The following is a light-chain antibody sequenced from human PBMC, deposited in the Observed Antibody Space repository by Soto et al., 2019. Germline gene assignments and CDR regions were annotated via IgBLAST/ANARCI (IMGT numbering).Light chain of an antibody. V-gene: IGLV1-40*01. CDR2: GNS. CDR1: SSNIGAGYD. J-gene: IGLJ2*01. CDR3: QSSDSSLSGVV. Sequence: QAVVTQPPSVSGAPGQRVTISCTGSSSNIGAGYDVHWYQQLPGTAPKLLIYGNSNRPSGVPDRFSGSKSGTSAFLAITGLQADDEADYYCQSSDSSLSGVVFGGGTKVTVL.